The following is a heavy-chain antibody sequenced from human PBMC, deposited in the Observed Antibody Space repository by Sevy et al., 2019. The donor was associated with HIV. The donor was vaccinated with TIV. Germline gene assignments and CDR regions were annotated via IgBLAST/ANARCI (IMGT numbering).Heavy chain of an antibody. V-gene: IGHV3-33*01. CDR1: GFTFSSYG. D-gene: IGHD3-3*01. CDR2: IWYDGSNK. J-gene: IGHJ6*02. Sequence: GGSLRLSCAASGFTFSSYGMYWVRQAPGKGLEWVAVIWYDGSNKYYADSVKGRFTISRDNSKNTLYLQMNSLRAEDTAVYYCARDKDYDFCSGYFPYYYYGMDVWGQGTTVTVSS. CDR3: ARDKDYDFCSGYFPYYYYGMDV.